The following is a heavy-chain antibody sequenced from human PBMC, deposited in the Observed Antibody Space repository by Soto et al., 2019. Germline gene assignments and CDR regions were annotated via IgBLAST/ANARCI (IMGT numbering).Heavy chain of an antibody. D-gene: IGHD1-1*01. CDR3: ARSSGWNPFDP. CDR2: IYYSGST. Sequence: ETLSPTCTVSCGPTTRYYWSWIRQPPGKGLEWIGYIYYSGSTNYNPSLKSRVTISVDTSKNQFSLKLSSVTAADTAVYYCARSSGWNPFDPWGQGTLVTV. V-gene: IGHV4-59*01. CDR1: CGPTTRYY. J-gene: IGHJ5*02.